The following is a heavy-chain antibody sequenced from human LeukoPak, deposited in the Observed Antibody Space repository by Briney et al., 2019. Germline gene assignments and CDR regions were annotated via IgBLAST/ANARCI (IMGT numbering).Heavy chain of an antibody. Sequence: AGGSLSLSCAASGFTFSGSAMHWVRQASGGGLEWVGRIRSKANSYATAYAAAVKGRFTISRDNAKNSLYLQMNSLRAEDTALYYCARETIIFGVVIIPPSMDVWGKGTTVTVSS. J-gene: IGHJ6*03. CDR2: IRSKANSYAT. CDR1: GFTFSGSA. V-gene: IGHV3-73*01. D-gene: IGHD3-3*01. CDR3: ARETIIFGVVIIPPSMDV.